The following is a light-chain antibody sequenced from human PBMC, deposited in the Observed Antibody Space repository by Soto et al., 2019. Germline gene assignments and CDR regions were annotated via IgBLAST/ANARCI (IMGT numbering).Light chain of an antibody. Sequence: QSVLTQPPSVSGAPGQRVTISCTGSSPNIGAGYGVHWYQQLPGTAPKLLIYGNSNRPSGVPDRFSGSKSGTSASLAITGLRAEDEADYYRQSYDSSLSGWVFGGGTKLTVL. CDR3: QSYDSSLSGWV. J-gene: IGLJ3*02. CDR2: GNS. V-gene: IGLV1-40*01. CDR1: SPNIGAGYG.